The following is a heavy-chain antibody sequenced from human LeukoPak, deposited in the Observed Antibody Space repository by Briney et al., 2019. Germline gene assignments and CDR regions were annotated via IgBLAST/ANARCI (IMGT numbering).Heavy chain of an antibody. CDR2: IYTSGST. CDR3: AKELGDIAAAATGWFDP. J-gene: IGHJ5*02. Sequence: SQTLSLTCTVSGGSISSGSYYWSWIRQPAGKGLEWIGRIYTSGSTNYNPSLKSRVTISVDTSKNQFSLKLSSVTAADTAVYYCAKELGDIAAAATGWFDPWGQGTLVTVSS. D-gene: IGHD6-13*01. V-gene: IGHV4-61*02. CDR1: GGSISSGSYY.